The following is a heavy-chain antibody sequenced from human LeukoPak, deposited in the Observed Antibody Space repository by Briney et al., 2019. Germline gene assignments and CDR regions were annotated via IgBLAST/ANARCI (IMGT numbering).Heavy chain of an antibody. CDR3: ARHHNYYDSSRYFDY. CDR1: GGSISSCSYY. Sequence: SETLSLTCTVSGGSISSCSYYWGWIRQPPGKGLEWIGSIYYSGSTNYNPSLKSRVTIPVDTSKNQFSLKLSSVTAADTAVYYCARHHNYYDSSRYFDYWGQGTLVTVSS. J-gene: IGHJ4*02. CDR2: IYYSGST. V-gene: IGHV4-39*01. D-gene: IGHD3-22*01.